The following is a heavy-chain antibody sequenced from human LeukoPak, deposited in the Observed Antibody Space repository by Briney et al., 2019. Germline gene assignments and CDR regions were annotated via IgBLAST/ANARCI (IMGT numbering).Heavy chain of an antibody. CDR2: IWYDGSNK. V-gene: IGHV3-33*01. CDR3: ARERVVVSTLSGMDV. CDR1: GFTFSSDG. D-gene: IGHD2-15*01. J-gene: IGHJ6*02. Sequence: GRSLRLSCAASGFTFSSDGMHRVRQAPGKGLEWVAVIWYDGSNKYYADSVKGRFTISRDNSKNTLYLQMNSLRAEDTAVYYCARERVVVSTLSGMDVWGQGTTVTVSS.